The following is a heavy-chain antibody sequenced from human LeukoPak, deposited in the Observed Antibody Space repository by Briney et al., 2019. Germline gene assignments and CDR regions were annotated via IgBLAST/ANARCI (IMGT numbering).Heavy chain of an antibody. V-gene: IGHV3-53*01. D-gene: IGHD3-16*01. Sequence: GGSLRLSCAASGFTVSSNYMSWVRQAPGKGLEWVSVIYSGGSTYYADSVKGRFTISRDNSKSTLYLQMNSLRAEDTAVYYCASSPGGDPPRFDYWGQGTLVTVSS. CDR2: IYSGGST. CDR1: GFTVSSNY. J-gene: IGHJ4*02. CDR3: ASSPGGDPPRFDY.